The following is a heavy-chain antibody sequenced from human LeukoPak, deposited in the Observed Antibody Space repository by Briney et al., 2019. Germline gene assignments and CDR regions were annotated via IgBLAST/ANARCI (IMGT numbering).Heavy chain of an antibody. D-gene: IGHD6-6*01. CDR1: GGSISSSSYY. CDR2: IYYSGST. CDR3: ARVGSSSGVGSRWFDP. V-gene: IGHV4-39*07. Sequence: SETLSLTCTVSGGSISSSSYYWGWIRQPPGKGLEWIGSIYYSGSTYYNPSLKSRVTISVDTSKNQFSLKLSSVTAADTAVYYCARVGSSSGVGSRWFDPWGQGTLVTVSS. J-gene: IGHJ5*02.